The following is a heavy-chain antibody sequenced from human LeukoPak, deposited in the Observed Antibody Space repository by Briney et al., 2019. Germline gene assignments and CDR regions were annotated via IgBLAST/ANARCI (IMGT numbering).Heavy chain of an antibody. V-gene: IGHV3-33*01. J-gene: IGHJ5*02. CDR2: VWYDGSNK. Sequence: PGGSLRLSCAASGFTFSSYGMHWVRQAPGKGLEWVAVVWYDGSNKYYADSVKSRFTISRDNSKNTLYLQMNSLRAEDTAVYYCARDSEPFTEYTNSGSYSSWFDPWGQGTLVTVSS. CDR1: GFTFSSYG. CDR3: ARDSEPFTEYTNSGSYSSWFDP. D-gene: IGHD1-26*01.